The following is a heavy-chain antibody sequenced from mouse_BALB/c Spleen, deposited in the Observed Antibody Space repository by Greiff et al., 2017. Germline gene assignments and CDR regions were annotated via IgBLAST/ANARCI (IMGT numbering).Heavy chain of an antibody. J-gene: IGHJ1*01. V-gene: IGHV14-3*02. Sequence: EVQLQQSGAELVKPGASVKLSCTASGFNIKDTYMHWVKQRPEQGLEWIGRIDPANGNTKYDPKFQGKATITADTSSNTAYLQLSSLTSEDTAVYYCARWRGYWYFDVWGAGTTVTVSS. CDR3: ARWRGYWYFDV. CDR2: IDPANGNT. CDR1: GFNIKDTY.